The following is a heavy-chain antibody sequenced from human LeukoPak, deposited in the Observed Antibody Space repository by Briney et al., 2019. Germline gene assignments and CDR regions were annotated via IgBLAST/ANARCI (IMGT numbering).Heavy chain of an antibody. CDR1: GYSISSGYY. J-gene: IGHJ6*03. CDR2: IYTSGST. Sequence: PSETLSLTCTVSGYSISSGYYWSWIRQPAGKGLEWIGRIYTSGSTNYNPSLKSRVTMSVDTSKNQFSLKLSSVTAADTAVYYCARELPLYYYGSGSYYNYYYYYMDVWGKGTTVTISS. V-gene: IGHV4-4*07. CDR3: ARELPLYYYGSGSYYNYYYYYMDV. D-gene: IGHD3-10*01.